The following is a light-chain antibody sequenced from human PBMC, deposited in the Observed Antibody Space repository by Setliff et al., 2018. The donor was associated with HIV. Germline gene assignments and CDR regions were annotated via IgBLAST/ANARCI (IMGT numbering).Light chain of an antibody. J-gene: IGLJ1*01. CDR2: DVG. V-gene: IGLV2-14*03. CDR1: SSDVGGYNY. CDR3: NSYTNTNTLGV. Sequence: QSALTQPASVFGSPGQSITISCTGTSSDVGGYNYVSWYQQHPGKAPKLMIYDVGNRPSGVSNRFSGSKSGNTASLTISGLQAEDEADYYCNSYTNTNTLGVFGTGTKVTVL.